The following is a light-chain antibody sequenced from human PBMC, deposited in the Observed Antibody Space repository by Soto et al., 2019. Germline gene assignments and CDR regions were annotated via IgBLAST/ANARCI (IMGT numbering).Light chain of an antibody. CDR1: QSVSSSY. J-gene: IGKJ1*01. CDR2: GAS. CDR3: QQDYNLPWT. V-gene: IGKV3D-7*01. Sequence: PGERVTLSCRASQSVSSSYLTWYQQKPGQAPRLLIYGASTRTTSIPARFSGSGSGTDFTLTISSLQPEDFAVYYCQQDYNLPWTFGQGTKVEIK.